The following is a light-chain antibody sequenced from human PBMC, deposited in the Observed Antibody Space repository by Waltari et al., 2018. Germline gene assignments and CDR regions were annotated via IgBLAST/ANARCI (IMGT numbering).Light chain of an antibody. Sequence: DIQMTQSPPTLSASVGDRVTITCRASQSISSWLAWYQQKPGKVPKLLIYKASSLESGVPSRFSGSGSGTEFTLTISSLQPDDFATYYCQQYNSYSRTFGQGTKVEIK. CDR3: QQYNSYSRT. CDR2: KAS. CDR1: QSISSW. V-gene: IGKV1-5*03. J-gene: IGKJ1*01.